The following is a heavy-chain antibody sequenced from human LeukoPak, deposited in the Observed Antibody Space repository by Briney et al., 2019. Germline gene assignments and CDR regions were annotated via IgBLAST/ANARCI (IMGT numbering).Heavy chain of an antibody. CDR1: RFTFDDYG. CDR3: ARGSNWVDY. Sequence: GGSLRLSCAASRFTFDDYGMTWDRQAPGKGLEWVSGINCNSGSTGYADSVKGRFTTARDNAKNSLSLQMNSLRAEDTDLYYCARGSNWVDYWGQGILVTVSS. V-gene: IGHV3-20*04. CDR2: INCNSGST. D-gene: IGHD7-27*01. J-gene: IGHJ4*02.